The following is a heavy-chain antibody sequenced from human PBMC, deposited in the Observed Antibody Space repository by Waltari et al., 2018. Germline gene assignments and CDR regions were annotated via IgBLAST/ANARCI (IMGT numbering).Heavy chain of an antibody. CDR1: GYSISSGYY. Sequence: QVQLQESGPALVKPSETLSLTCTVSGYSISSGYYWGWIRQPPGKGLEWIGRIYHSGSTYYNPSLKSRVTRSVDPSKNQCALKLSAVTAADTAGYYCAGNNGDYGFDPWGQGTLVTVSS. D-gene: IGHD4-17*01. CDR2: IYHSGST. V-gene: IGHV4-38-2*02. CDR3: AGNNGDYGFDP. J-gene: IGHJ5*02.